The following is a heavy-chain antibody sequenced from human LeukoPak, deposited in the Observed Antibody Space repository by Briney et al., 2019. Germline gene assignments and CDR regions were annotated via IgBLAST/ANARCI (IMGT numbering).Heavy chain of an antibody. V-gene: IGHV1-2*02. Sequence: GASVKVSCKASGYTFTGYYMHWVRQAPGQGLEWMGWINPNSGGTNYAQKFQGRVTMTRDTSISTAYMELSRLRSDDTAVYYCARDGLERRSFYYYGIDVWGQGTTVTVSS. CDR2: INPNSGGT. J-gene: IGHJ6*02. CDR3: ARDGLERRSFYYYGIDV. CDR1: GYTFTGYY. D-gene: IGHD1-1*01.